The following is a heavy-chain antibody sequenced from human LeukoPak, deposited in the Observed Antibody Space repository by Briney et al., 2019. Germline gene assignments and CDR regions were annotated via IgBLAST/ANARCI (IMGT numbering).Heavy chain of an antibody. CDR3: ARDRRVPGAKGYYYYYGMDV. J-gene: IGHJ6*02. CDR1: GYTFTSYG. D-gene: IGHD2-2*01. CDR2: ISAYNGNT. V-gene: IGHV1-18*01. Sequence: ASVKVSCKASGYTFTSYGISWVRQAPGQGLEWMGWISAYNGNTNYAQKLQGRVTMTTDTSTSTAYMELRSLRSDDTAVYYCARDRRVPGAKGYYYYYGMDVWGQGTTVTVSS.